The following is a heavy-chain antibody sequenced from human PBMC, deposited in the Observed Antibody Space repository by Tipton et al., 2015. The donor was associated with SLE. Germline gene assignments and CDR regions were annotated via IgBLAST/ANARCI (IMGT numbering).Heavy chain of an antibody. CDR1: GGSISSGGYY. J-gene: IGHJ4*02. Sequence: LRLSCTVSGGSISSGGYYWSWIRQHPGKGLEWIGYIYYSGSTYYNPSFKSRVTISVDTSKNQFSLKLSSVTAADTAVYYCARAEYSFDYWGQGALVTVSS. CDR3: ARAEYSFDY. CDR2: IYYSGST. V-gene: IGHV4-31*02. D-gene: IGHD3-10*01.